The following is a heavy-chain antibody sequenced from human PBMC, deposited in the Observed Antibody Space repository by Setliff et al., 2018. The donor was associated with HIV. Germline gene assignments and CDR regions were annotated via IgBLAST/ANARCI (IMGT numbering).Heavy chain of an antibody. D-gene: IGHD3-9*01. CDR2: IYPGDSDT. J-gene: IGHJ5*02. CDR1: GYSFTNYW. V-gene: IGHV5-51*01. Sequence: PGESLKISCKGSGYSFTNYWIAWVRQMPGKGLEWMGIIYPGDSDTRYSPSFQGQVTISAAKSISTAFLQWSSLKASDTATYYGARHRHSGYYDVLTGVNWFDRWGQGTLVTVSS. CDR3: ARHRHSGYYDVLTGVNWFDR.